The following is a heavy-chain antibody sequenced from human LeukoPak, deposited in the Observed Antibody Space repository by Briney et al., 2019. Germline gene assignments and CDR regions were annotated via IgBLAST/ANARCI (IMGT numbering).Heavy chain of an antibody. CDR3: AVNSYAKDAFDI. CDR2: IYHSGST. Sequence: SETLSLTCAVSGYSISSGYYWSWIRQPPGKGLEWIGSIYHSGSTYYNPSLKSRVTISVDTSKNQFSLKLSSVTAADTAVYYCAVNSYAKDAFDIWGQGTMVTVSS. V-gene: IGHV4-38-2*01. CDR1: GYSISSGYY. D-gene: IGHD5-18*01. J-gene: IGHJ3*02.